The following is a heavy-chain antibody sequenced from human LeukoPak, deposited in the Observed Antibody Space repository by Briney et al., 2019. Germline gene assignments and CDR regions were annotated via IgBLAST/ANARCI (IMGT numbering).Heavy chain of an antibody. J-gene: IGHJ4*02. CDR2: IYTSGST. Sequence: PSQTLSLTCTVSGGSISSGSYYWSWIRQPAGKGLEWIGRIYTSGSTNYNPSLKSRVTISVDTSKNQFSLKLSSVTAADTAVYYCASTMAAGYFDYWGQGTLVTVSS. D-gene: IGHD6-13*01. CDR3: ASTMAAGYFDY. V-gene: IGHV4-61*02. CDR1: GGSISSGSYY.